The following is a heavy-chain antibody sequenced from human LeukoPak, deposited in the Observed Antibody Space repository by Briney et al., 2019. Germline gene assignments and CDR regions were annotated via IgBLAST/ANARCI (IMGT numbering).Heavy chain of an antibody. J-gene: IGHJ5*02. V-gene: IGHV1-2*02. CDR3: ATNILVRDIINWFDP. Sequence: GASVKVSCKASGYTFTSYAMNWVRQAPGQGPEWMGWINPNSGDTRYAQKFQGRVTMTRDTSTGTAYMELSSLRYDDTAVYYCATNILVRDIINWFDPWGQGTLVTVSS. CDR2: INPNSGDT. D-gene: IGHD3-10*01. CDR1: GYTFTSYA.